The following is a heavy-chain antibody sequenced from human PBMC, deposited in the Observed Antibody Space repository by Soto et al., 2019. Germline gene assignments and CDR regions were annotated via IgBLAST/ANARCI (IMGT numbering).Heavy chain of an antibody. J-gene: IGHJ4*02. Sequence: GASVKVSCKASGYTFTSYGISWVRQAPGQGLEWMGWISAYNGNTNYAQKLQGRVTMTTDTSTSTAYMELRSLRSDDTAVYYCARVNHYYDSSGYLYWGQGTLVTVSS. CDR2: ISAYNGNT. V-gene: IGHV1-18*01. CDR3: ARVNHYYDSSGYLY. D-gene: IGHD3-22*01. CDR1: GYTFTSYG.